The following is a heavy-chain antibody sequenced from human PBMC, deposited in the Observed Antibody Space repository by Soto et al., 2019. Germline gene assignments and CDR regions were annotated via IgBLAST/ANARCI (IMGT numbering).Heavy chain of an antibody. CDR1: GFAISRGYY. J-gene: IGHJ4*02. CDR2: IYPSVSS. V-gene: IGHV4-38-2*02. CDR3: AREKVGTTFFDN. Sequence: PSETLSLTCSVSGFAISRGYYWSWVRQPPGMGLEWIGSIYPSVSSYHNPSLATRLRLSIDTSKNQFTLNLTSVTAADTALYFCAREKVGTTFFDNWGQGIQVTVSS. D-gene: IGHD1-1*01.